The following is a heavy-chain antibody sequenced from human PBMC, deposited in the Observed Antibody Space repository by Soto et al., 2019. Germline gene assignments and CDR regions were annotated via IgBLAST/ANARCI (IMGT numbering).Heavy chain of an antibody. D-gene: IGHD5-12*01. CDR3: ASKPVGILNQKVATGHVGYYYYGMDV. CDR1: GGSFSGYY. J-gene: IGHJ6*02. Sequence: SETLSLTCAVYGGSFSGYYWSWIRQPPGKGLEWIGEINHSGSTNYNPSLKSRVTISVDTSKNQFSLKLSSVTAADTAVYYCASKPVGILNQKVATGHVGYYYYGMDVWGQGTTVTVSS. CDR2: INHSGST. V-gene: IGHV4-34*01.